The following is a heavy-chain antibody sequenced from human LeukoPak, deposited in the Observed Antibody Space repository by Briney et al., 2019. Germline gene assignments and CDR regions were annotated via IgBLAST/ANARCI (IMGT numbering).Heavy chain of an antibody. CDR1: GGTFSSYA. J-gene: IGHJ5*02. D-gene: IGHD1-20*01. CDR2: IIPIFGTA. Sequence: GASVKVSCKASGGTFSSYAINWVRQAPGQGLEWMGGIIPIFGTANYAQKFQGRVTITADESTSTAYMELSSLRSEDTAVYYCAREANNWNDGSWFDPWGQGTLVTVSS. V-gene: IGHV1-69*13. CDR3: AREANNWNDGSWFDP.